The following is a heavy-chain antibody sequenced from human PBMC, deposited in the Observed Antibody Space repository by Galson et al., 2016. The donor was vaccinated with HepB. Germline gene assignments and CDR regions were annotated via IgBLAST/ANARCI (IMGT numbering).Heavy chain of an antibody. CDR2: ITGDRANA. Sequence: SLRLSCAASGFTFGTYTMHWIRQAPGEGLQWVSLITGDRANAYYADSVKGRFIISRDNSDNTVFLQMHSLRVDDTALYYCARAYGDYWYFDLWGRGTLVTVSS. CDR3: ARAYGDYWYFDL. D-gene: IGHD4-17*01. CDR1: GFTFGTYT. V-gene: IGHV3-43*01. J-gene: IGHJ2*01.